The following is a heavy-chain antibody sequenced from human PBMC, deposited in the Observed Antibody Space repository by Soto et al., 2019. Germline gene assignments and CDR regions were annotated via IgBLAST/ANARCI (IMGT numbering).Heavy chain of an antibody. CDR3: ARDDGYTYGYHWFCP. Sequence: QVQLVQSGTEVKKPGSSLKVSCKTYGGTFSSYSMNWLRQAPGQGIEWMGGIIPMLGTPKYARKFQVRVTITAVEATTTVDMELRSLTSDDTAAYSWARDDGYTYGYHWFCPWGQGTLVTVSS. CDR2: IIPMLGTP. D-gene: IGHD5-18*01. J-gene: IGHJ5*02. V-gene: IGHV1-69*01. CDR1: GGTFSSYS.